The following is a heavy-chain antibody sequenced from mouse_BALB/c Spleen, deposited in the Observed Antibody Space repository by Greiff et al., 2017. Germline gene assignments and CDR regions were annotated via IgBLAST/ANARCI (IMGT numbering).Heavy chain of an antibody. CDR2: ISYSGST. Sequence: EVKLMESGPSLVKPSQTLSLTCSVTGDSISSGNWNWIRKFPGNKLEYMGYISYSGSTYYNPSLKSRISITRDTSKNQYYLQLNSVTTEDTATYYCARSPYYGRYAIDYWGQGTSVTVSS. V-gene: IGHV3-8*02. CDR3: ARSPYYGRYAIDY. CDR1: GDSISSGN. D-gene: IGHD1-1*01. J-gene: IGHJ4*01.